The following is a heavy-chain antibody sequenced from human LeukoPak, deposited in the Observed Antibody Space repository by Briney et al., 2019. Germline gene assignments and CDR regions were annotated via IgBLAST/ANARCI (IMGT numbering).Heavy chain of an antibody. CDR2: TYYRSKLYN. J-gene: IGHJ4*02. CDR3: ARSQGSFDY. Sequence: SQTLSLTCALSGDIVSSNSAAWNWIRQSPSRGLEYLGRTYYRSKLYNDYPVSAKSRITINPDTSKNQFSLQLNSVTPEDTAVYYCARSQGSFDYWGQGILVTVSS. CDR1: GDIVSSNSAA. V-gene: IGHV6-1*01.